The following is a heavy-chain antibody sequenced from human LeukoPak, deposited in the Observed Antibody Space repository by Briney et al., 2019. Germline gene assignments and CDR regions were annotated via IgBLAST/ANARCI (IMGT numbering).Heavy chain of an antibody. CDR3: ARDPPIDCSSTSCYNDY. CDR2: IIPIFGTA. V-gene: IGHV1-69*13. J-gene: IGHJ4*02. D-gene: IGHD2-2*02. CDR1: GGTFSSYA. Sequence: SVKVSCKASGGTFSSYAISWVRQAPGQGLEWMGGIIPIFGTANYAQKFQGRVTITADESTSTAYMELSSLRSEDTAVYYCARDPPIDCSSTSCYNDYWGQGTLVTVSS.